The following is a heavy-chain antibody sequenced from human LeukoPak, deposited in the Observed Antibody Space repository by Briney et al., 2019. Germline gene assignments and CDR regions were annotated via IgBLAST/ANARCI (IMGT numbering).Heavy chain of an antibody. J-gene: IGHJ4*02. CDR2: ISIRSSTI. D-gene: IGHD2-21*01. V-gene: IGHV3-48*01. Sequence: PGGSLRLSCAASGFTFSSYSMAWVRQAPGKGLEWVSYISIRSSTIYHADSVKGRFTISRDNAKNSLYVQMNSLRAEDTAVYYCAKDIQKPKEGVLDYWGQGTLVTVSS. CDR1: GFTFSSYS. CDR3: AKDIQKPKEGVLDY.